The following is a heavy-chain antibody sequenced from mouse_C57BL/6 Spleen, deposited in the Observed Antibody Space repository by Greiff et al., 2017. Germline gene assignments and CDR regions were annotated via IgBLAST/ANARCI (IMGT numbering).Heavy chain of an antibody. D-gene: IGHD2-1*01. Sequence: VKLMESGPGLVAPSQSLSITCTVSGFSLTSYAISWVRQPPGKGLEWLGVIWTGGGTNYNSALKSRLSSSKDNSKSPVFLKMNSLQTDDTARHSCARIYGNYPHFDDWGQGTTLTGSS. J-gene: IGHJ2*01. CDR2: IWTGGGT. CDR3: ARIYGNYPHFDD. CDR1: GFSLTSYA. V-gene: IGHV2-9-1*01.